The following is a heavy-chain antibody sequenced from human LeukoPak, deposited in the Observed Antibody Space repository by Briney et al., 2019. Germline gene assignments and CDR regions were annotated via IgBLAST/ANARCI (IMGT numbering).Heavy chain of an antibody. Sequence: SETLSLTCTVSGGSISSSSYYWGWIRQPPGKGLKWIGSIYYSGSTYYNPSLKSRVTISVDTSKNQFSLKLSSVTAADTAVYYCARADSSGYIPHGWFDPWGQGTLVTVSS. J-gene: IGHJ5*02. D-gene: IGHD3-22*01. CDR3: ARADSSGYIPHGWFDP. CDR1: GGSISSSSYY. V-gene: IGHV4-39*01. CDR2: IYYSGST.